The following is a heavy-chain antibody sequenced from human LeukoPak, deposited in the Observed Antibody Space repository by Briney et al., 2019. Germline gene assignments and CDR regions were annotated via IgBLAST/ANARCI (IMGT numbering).Heavy chain of an antibody. D-gene: IGHD5-18*01. CDR3: ARDRDTGY. V-gene: IGHV7-4-1*02. CDR1: GYTFTNYP. Sequence: GASVKVSCKASGYTFTNYPIHWVRQAPGQGLEWMGWINTYNGNPTYAQGFTGRFVFSLDTSVSTAYLQISSLKAEDTAVYYCARDRDTGYWGQGTLVTVSS. CDR2: INTYNGNP. J-gene: IGHJ4*02.